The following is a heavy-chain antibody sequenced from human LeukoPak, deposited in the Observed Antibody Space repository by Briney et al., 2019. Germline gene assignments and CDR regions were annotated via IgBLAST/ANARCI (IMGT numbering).Heavy chain of an antibody. CDR3: ARMSGSSSWYPDYYYGMDV. Sequence: SETLSLTCTVSGGSISSYYWSWIRQPPGKGLEWIGYIYYSGSTNYNPSLKSRVTISVDTSKNQFSLKLSSVTAADTAVYYCARMSGSSSWYPDYYYGMDVWGQGTTVTVSS. D-gene: IGHD6-13*01. CDR2: IYYSGST. V-gene: IGHV4-59*01. CDR1: GGSISSYY. J-gene: IGHJ6*02.